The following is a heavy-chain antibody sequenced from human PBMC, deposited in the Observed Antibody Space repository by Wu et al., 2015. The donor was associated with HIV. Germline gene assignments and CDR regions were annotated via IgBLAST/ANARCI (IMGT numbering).Heavy chain of an antibody. CDR2: IVPQSGAT. Sequence: QVQLVQSGAEVKKPGAPVKVSCRASEYTFTAYYLHWLRQAPGQRFEWMGYIVPQSGATLYSQKFRDRISLTRDTAISTAFMDLSGLTSDDTAVYYCARSDFGSGTLASHWGQGTLVTVSS. CDR1: EYTFTAYY. D-gene: IGHD3-10*01. J-gene: IGHJ4*02. CDR3: ARSDFGSGTLASH. V-gene: IGHV1-2*02.